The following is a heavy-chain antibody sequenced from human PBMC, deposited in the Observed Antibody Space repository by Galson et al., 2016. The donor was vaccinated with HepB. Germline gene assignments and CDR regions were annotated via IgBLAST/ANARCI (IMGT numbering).Heavy chain of an antibody. V-gene: IGHV3-7*03. D-gene: IGHD2/OR15-2a*01. CDR1: GYTISSNW. CDR3: ARESTACAD. J-gene: IGHJ1*01. Sequence: SLRLSCAASGYTISSNWMNWVRQAPGKGLGWVASINQEESEVNYVDSVKGRFIISRDDAKNSLYLQMNSLRADDTAMYYCARESTACADWGQGTLVTVSS. CDR2: INQEESEV.